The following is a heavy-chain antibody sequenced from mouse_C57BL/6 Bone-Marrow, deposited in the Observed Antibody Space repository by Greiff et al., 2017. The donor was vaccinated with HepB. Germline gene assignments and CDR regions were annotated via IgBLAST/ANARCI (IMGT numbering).Heavy chain of an antibody. D-gene: IGHD2-5*01. CDR3: ARETYYSNYEWYFDV. J-gene: IGHJ1*03. Sequence: EVKLVESEGGLVQPGSSMKLSCTASGFTFSDYYMAWVRQVPEKGLEWVANINYDGSSTYYLDSLKSRFIISRDNAKNILYLQMSSLKSEDTATYYCARETYYSNYEWYFDVWGTGTTVTVSS. V-gene: IGHV5-16*01. CDR2: INYDGSST. CDR1: GFTFSDYY.